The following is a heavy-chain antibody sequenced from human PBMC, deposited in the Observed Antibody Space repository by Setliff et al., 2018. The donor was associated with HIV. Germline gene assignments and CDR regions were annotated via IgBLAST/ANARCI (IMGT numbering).Heavy chain of an antibody. J-gene: IGHJ5*02. Sequence: SETLSLTCNISGVSIPTNYWNWIRQPAGKGLEWIGRIYTTGGTNYNPALKSRVTMSIDTSKNQISLKLNSVTAADTAVYYCARRGRDGVLIVFATGFDPWGQGTQVTVSS. CDR1: GVSIPTNY. CDR2: IYTTGGT. V-gene: IGHV4-4*07. CDR3: ARRGRDGVLIVFATGFDP. D-gene: IGHD2-8*01.